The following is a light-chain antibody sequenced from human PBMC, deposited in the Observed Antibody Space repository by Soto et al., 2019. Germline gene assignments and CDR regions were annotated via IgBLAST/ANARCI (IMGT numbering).Light chain of an antibody. CDR2: VAF. Sequence: PGARVPLSCMASQSVAGSFLICYQLQPGQAPRLLIFVAFTRATGIPARFSGSESGTDFTLTISSLQPGDFATYYCQQYYTYRWTFGQGTKVDI. V-gene: IGKV3D-7*01. CDR1: QSVAGSF. J-gene: IGKJ1*01. CDR3: QQYYTYRWT.